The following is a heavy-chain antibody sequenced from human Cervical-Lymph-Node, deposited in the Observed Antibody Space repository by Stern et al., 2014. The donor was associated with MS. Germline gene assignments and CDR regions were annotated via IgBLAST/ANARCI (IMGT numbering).Heavy chain of an antibody. CDR3: ARDGNTMILNAFDM. CDR1: GFTFNTYS. D-gene: IGHD3-22*01. CDR2: ISSSGDYI. J-gene: IGHJ3*02. Sequence: EMQLVESGGGLVKPGGSLRLSCATSGFTFNTYSMDWVRQAPGKGLEWVSSISSSGDYIYYADSVKGRFTISRDSAKKSLFLQMNSLRAEDTAVYYCARDGNTMILNAFDMWGQGTMVTVSS. V-gene: IGHV3-21*01.